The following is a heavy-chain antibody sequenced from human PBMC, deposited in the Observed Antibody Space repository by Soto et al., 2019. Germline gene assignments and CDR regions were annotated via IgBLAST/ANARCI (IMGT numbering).Heavy chain of an antibody. D-gene: IGHD2-21*02. CDR2: FDPEDGKT. Sequence: GASVKVSCKVSVYTLTELSMHWVRQAPGKGLEWMGGFDPEDGKTIYAQKFQGRVTITRDTSASTAYMELSSLRSEDTAVYYCARSIVVVTAADYWGQGTLVTVSS. CDR1: VYTLTELS. CDR3: ARSIVVVTAADY. V-gene: IGHV1-24*01. J-gene: IGHJ4*02.